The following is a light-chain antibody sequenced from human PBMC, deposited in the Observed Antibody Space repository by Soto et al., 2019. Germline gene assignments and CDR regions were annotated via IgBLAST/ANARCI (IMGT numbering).Light chain of an antibody. Sequence: QSALTQPPSASGSPGQSVTISCTGTSSDVGAYNYVSWYLQHPGKAPKLMIYDVSKRPSGVPDRFSGSKSGNTASLTVSGLQAEDEADFYCISYAGSSIWVFGGGTKLTVL. CDR2: DVS. J-gene: IGLJ3*02. V-gene: IGLV2-8*01. CDR3: ISYAGSSIWV. CDR1: SSDVGAYNY.